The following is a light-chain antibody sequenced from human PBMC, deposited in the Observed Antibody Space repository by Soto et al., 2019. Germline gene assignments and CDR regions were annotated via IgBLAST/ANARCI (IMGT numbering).Light chain of an antibody. J-gene: IGKJ1*01. V-gene: IGKV3-15*01. Sequence: EIVMTQSPATLSVSPGERATLPCRAGQSVSSNLAWYQQKPGQAPRLLIYGASTRATGIPARFSRSGSGTEFTLTISSLQSEDFAVYYCQQYNNWPRTFGQGTKVEIK. CDR2: GAS. CDR3: QQYNNWPRT. CDR1: QSVSSN.